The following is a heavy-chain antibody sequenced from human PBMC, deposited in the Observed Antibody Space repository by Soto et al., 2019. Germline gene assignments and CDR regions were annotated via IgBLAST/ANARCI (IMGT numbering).Heavy chain of an antibody. Sequence: SETLSLTCTVSGGSISSGDYYWSWIRQPPGKGLEWIGYIYCSGSTYYNPSLKSRVTISVDTSKNQFSLKLSSVTAADTAVYYCARERPDGARLDPWGQGTLVTVSS. D-gene: IGHD6-6*01. J-gene: IGHJ5*02. CDR2: IYCSGST. CDR3: ARERPDGARLDP. CDR1: GGSISSGDYY. V-gene: IGHV4-30-4*01.